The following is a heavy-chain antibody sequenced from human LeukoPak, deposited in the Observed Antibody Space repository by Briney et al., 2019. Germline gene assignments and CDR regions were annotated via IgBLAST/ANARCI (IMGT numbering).Heavy chain of an antibody. Sequence: GGPLRLSCAASGFTLSSNYMSWVRQAPGGGGEWVSVIYSGGSTYYADSVKSRFTISRDNSKTTLYLQMNSLRAEDTAVYYCARDKAGGNYHYYYYMDVWGKGTTVTVSS. CDR3: ARDKAGGNYHYYYYMDV. D-gene: IGHD4-23*01. CDR1: GFTLSSNY. J-gene: IGHJ6*03. CDR2: IYSGGST. V-gene: IGHV3-66*02.